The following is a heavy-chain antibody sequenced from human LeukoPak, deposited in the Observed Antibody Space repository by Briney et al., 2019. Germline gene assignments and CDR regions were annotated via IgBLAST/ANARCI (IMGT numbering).Heavy chain of an antibody. V-gene: IGHV4-4*02. CDR2: IYHAGST. D-gene: IGHD6-19*01. Sequence: NPSETLSLTCTVPGASISSSNWWTWVRQPPGEALEWIGEIYHAGSTKYNPSLKSRLTISVDKSNNSFSLSLASVTAADTAFYYCARAAAVTGQFEFWGQGTLVTVSS. CDR1: GASISSSNW. J-gene: IGHJ4*02. CDR3: ARAAAVTGQFEF.